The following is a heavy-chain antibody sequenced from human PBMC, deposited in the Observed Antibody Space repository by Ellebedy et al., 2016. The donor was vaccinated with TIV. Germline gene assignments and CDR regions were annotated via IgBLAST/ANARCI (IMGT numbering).Heavy chain of an antibody. CDR2: IWYDGSNK. J-gene: IGHJ4*02. V-gene: IGHV3-33*08. Sequence: GESLKISCDASGFTFSRHSMNWVRQAPGKGLEWAAVIWYDGSNKYYADSVKGRFTISRDNSKNTLYLEMNSLRAEDTAVYYCVRAPRGQYYFDYWGQGTLVTVSS. CDR1: GFTFSRHS. CDR3: VRAPRGQYYFDY. D-gene: IGHD5-12*01.